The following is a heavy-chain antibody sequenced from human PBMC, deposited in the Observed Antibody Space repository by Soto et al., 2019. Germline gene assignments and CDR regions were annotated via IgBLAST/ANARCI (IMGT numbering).Heavy chain of an antibody. CDR1: GFTFNNYP. CDR2: ISYDGSNK. D-gene: IGHD6-13*01. Sequence: SLRLSCAVSGFTFNNYPMHWVRQAPGKGLEWVAVISYDGSNKFYADSVKGRFTISRDNSKNTLYLQMNSLRPEDTAVYYCAREGGAAGVFDYCIQGTLVTVSS. CDR3: AREGGAAGVFDY. J-gene: IGHJ4*02. V-gene: IGHV3-30-3*01.